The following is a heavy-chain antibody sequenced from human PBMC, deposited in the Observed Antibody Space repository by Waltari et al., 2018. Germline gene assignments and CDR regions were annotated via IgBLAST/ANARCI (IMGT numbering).Heavy chain of an antibody. D-gene: IGHD3-10*01. CDR3: ARHPRLWFGELLYYFDY. CDR1: GGSISSRSYY. Sequence: QLQLQESGPGLVKPSETLSLTCTVSGGSISSRSYYWGWIRQPPGKGLEWIGSIYYSGSTYYNPSLKSRVTISVDTSKNQFSLKLSSVTAADTAVYYCARHPRLWFGELLYYFDYWGQGTLVTVSS. CDR2: IYYSGST. J-gene: IGHJ4*02. V-gene: IGHV4-39*01.